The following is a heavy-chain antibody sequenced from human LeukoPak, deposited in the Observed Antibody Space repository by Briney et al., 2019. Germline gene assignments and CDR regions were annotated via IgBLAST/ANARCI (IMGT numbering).Heavy chain of an antibody. CDR2: IDTAGDT. J-gene: IGHJ4*02. CDR3: ARVAAGGKGFDY. D-gene: IGHD6-13*01. CDR1: GFTFSTYD. V-gene: IGHV3-13*01. Sequence: PGGSLRLSCAASGFTFSTYDMHWLRQATGKSLEWVSAIDTAGDTYYPGSVKGRFSISRENAKNFLYLQMNSLRAGDTAVYYCARVAAGGKGFDYWGQGTLVTVSS.